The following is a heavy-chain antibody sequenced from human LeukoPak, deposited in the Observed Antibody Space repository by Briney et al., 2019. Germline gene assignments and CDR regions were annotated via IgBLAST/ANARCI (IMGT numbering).Heavy chain of an antibody. CDR1: GFTFSSYW. Sequence: PGGSLRLSCAASGFTFSSYWMSWVRQAPGKGLEWVANIKQDGSEKYYVDSVKGRFTISRDNSNDTLFLQMDSLTSEDTAMYYCARDFFPIVDSSWYEIGYWGQGTRVTVSS. CDR2: IKQDGSEK. J-gene: IGHJ4*02. CDR3: ARDFFPIVDSSWYEIGY. V-gene: IGHV3-7*03. D-gene: IGHD6-13*01.